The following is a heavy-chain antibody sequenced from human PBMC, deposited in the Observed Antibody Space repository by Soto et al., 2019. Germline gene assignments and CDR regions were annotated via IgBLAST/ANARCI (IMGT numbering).Heavy chain of an antibody. D-gene: IGHD1-7*01. Sequence: PWWSLRLSCSASVFTCSSYSMSWFRQAPGKGLEWVSHITATGGTTYYADSVKGRFTISRDTSRNTLYLQMDSLRAEDTALYFCAKCMQVNWNYDAFHIWGQGTMVTVSS. J-gene: IGHJ3*02. CDR1: VFTCSSYS. V-gene: IGHV3-23*01. CDR2: ITATGGTT. CDR3: AKCMQVNWNYDAFHI.